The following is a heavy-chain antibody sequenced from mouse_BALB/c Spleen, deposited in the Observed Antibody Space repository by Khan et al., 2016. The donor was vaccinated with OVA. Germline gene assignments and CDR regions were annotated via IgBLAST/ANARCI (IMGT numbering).Heavy chain of an antibody. CDR1: GYTFTSYS. CDR3: SRTGYGSFAY. V-gene: IGHV1S81*02. CDR2: INPSSGGT. D-gene: IGHD2-2*01. Sequence: QIQLVQSGAELVKPGASVRLSCKASGYTFTSYSLYWVKQRPGQGLEWIGDINPSSGGTNFNEKFKSKATLTVDKSSSTAYIQLNSLTSEDSAVYYGSRTGYGSFAYWGQGTLVTVSA. J-gene: IGHJ3*01.